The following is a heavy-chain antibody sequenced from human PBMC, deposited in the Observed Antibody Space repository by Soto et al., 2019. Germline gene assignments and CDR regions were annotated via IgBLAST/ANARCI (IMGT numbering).Heavy chain of an antibody. CDR1: GDTFTSYD. V-gene: IGHV1-8*01. Sequence: GASVKVSCKASGDTFTSYDINWVRQATGQGLEWMGWMNPNSGNTGYAQKFQGRVTMTRNTSISTAYMELSSLRSEDTAVYYCARARPYYDFWSGYSNFDYWGQGTLVTVSS. CDR2: MNPNSGNT. CDR3: ARARPYYDFWSGYSNFDY. D-gene: IGHD3-3*01. J-gene: IGHJ4*02.